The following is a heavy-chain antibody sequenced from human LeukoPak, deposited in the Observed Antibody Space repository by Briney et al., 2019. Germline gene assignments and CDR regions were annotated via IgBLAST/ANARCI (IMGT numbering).Heavy chain of an antibody. J-gene: IGHJ4*02. D-gene: IGHD3-22*01. V-gene: IGHV4-59*08. CDR3: ARRRESYYYHFDY. CDR1: GGSISSYY. Sequence: SETLSLTCTVSGGSISSYYWSWIRQPPGKGLEWIGYIYYSGSTNYNPSLKSRVTISVDTSKNQFSLKLSSVTAADTAVYYCARRRESYYYHFDYWGQGTLVTVS. CDR2: IYYSGST.